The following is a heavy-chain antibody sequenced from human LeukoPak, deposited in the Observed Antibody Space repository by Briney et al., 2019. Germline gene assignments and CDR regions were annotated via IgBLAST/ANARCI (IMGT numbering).Heavy chain of an antibody. Sequence: GGSLRLSFAASGYRLSIARRPAVRQAPGKGLEWVSVIWSNGNNKYYADSVKGRFTISRDNYKNTLYLQMDSLRAEDTAVYYCAREPYPFDFGYRGTVILVTVSS. CDR3: AREPYPFDFGY. CDR1: GYRLSIAR. V-gene: IGHV3-33*01. CDR2: IWSNGNNK. D-gene: IGHD3-9*01. J-gene: IGHJ4*02.